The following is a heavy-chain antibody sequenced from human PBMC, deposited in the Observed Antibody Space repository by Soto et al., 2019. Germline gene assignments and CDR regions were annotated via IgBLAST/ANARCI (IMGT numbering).Heavy chain of an antibody. CDR1: GFTFSTSV. D-gene: IGHD1-1*01. J-gene: IGHJ4*02. CDR2: ITISGGTT. Sequence: EVQLLESGGGLVQPGGSLRLSCVASGFTFSTSVLGWVRQAPGKGLEWVSIITISGGTTYYADSVKGRFTISRDNSQDTLYLQMNSLRAEDTAVYYCAKEKPTTPCFDFWGQGTLVTVSS. CDR3: AKEKPTTPCFDF. V-gene: IGHV3-23*01.